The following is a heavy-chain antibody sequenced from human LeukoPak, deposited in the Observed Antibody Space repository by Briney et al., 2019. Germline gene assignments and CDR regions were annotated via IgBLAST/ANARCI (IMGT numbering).Heavy chain of an antibody. CDR1: GHLYSFYS. J-gene: IGHJ4*02. Sequence: GRSVRLPRAACGHLYSFYSLSWVRQPPGKALEWVSGIRGSGYSKQYTDSVKDRFTIPRENYKKRLYLPMQSLRAEDTAVYYCAAVGAPWSMYFDYWAQGSLVTVSS. D-gene: IGHD3-3*01. CDR2: IRGSGYSK. V-gene: IGHV3-23*01. CDR3: AAVGAPWSMYFDY.